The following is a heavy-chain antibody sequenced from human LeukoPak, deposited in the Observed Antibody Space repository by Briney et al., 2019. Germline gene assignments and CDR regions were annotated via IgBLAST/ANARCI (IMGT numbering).Heavy chain of an antibody. Sequence: GGSLRLSCAASGFTFSSYGMHWVRQAPGKGLEWVAVISYDGSNKYYADSVKGRFTISRDNSKNTLYLQMNSLRAEDTAVYYCATGLLVYCSSTSCYDGWFDPWGQGTLVTVSS. CDR1: GFTFSSYG. V-gene: IGHV3-30*19. CDR2: ISYDGSNK. J-gene: IGHJ5*02. D-gene: IGHD2-2*01. CDR3: ATGLLVYCSSTSCYDGWFDP.